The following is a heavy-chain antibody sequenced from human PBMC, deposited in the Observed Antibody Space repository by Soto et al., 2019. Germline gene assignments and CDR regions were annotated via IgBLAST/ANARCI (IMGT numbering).Heavy chain of an antibody. CDR2: IYHSGST. Sequence: QVQLQESGPGLVKPSGTLSLTCAVSGGSISSSNWCSWVRQPPGKGLEWIGEIYHSGSTNYNPSLKSRVTISVDKSKNQFSLKLSSVTAADTALYYCARDNYDSSECPYWYGMDVWGQGTTVTVSS. J-gene: IGHJ6*02. CDR1: GGSISSSNW. CDR3: ARDNYDSSECPYWYGMDV. V-gene: IGHV4-4*02. D-gene: IGHD3-22*01.